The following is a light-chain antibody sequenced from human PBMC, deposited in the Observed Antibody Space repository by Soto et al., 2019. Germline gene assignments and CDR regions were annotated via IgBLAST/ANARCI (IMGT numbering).Light chain of an antibody. CDR3: IQDFISPLT. CDR2: ATS. Sequence: IQMTQSPSPLSASLGDRVTITCRASQGIRGDLGWYQQKPGKAPKLLISATSTLQSGVPSRFSGRGSGTNFTLTISSLQPEDFATYYCIQDFISPLTVGQGTKVDI. V-gene: IGKV1-6*01. J-gene: IGKJ1*01. CDR1: QGIRGD.